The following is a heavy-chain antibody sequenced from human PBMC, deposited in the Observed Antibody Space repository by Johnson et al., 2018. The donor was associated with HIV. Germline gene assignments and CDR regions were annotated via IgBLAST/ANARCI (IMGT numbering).Heavy chain of an antibody. CDR3: ARDRGAFDI. CDR2: INWNGGST. Sequence: VQLVESGGGLVQPGGSLRLSCAASGFTVSSNYMSWVRQAPGKGLEWVSGINWNGGSTGYADSVKGRFTISRDNSKNTLYLQMNSLRAEDTAVYYCARDRGAFDIWGQGTMVTVSS. V-gene: IGHV3-66*02. CDR1: GFTVSSNY. J-gene: IGHJ3*02.